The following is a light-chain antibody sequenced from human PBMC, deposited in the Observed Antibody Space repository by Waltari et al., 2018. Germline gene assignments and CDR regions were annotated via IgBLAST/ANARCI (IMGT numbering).Light chain of an antibody. CDR3: QQYYSAPPWT. Sequence: DFVLTQSPDSLAVSLGERATINCRSSQSVFYNSDNRNYLAWYQQKPGQPPKLLIYWASTRRSGVPDRCSGSGSGTDFTLTINALQAEDVAVYYCQQYYSAPPWTFCQGTKVEIK. J-gene: IGKJ1*01. CDR1: QSVFYNSDNRNY. CDR2: WAS. V-gene: IGKV4-1*01.